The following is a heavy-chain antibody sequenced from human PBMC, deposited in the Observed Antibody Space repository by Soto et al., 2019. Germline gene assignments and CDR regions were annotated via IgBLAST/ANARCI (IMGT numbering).Heavy chain of an antibody. V-gene: IGHV3-11*01. CDR1: GFIFSDYY. D-gene: IGHD3-10*01. CDR2: ISSGAKTV. Sequence: QVRLVESGGGLVQPGGSLRLSCAASGFIFSDYYMSWIRQAPGKGLEWVSDISSGAKTVHYADSMKGLFTVSRDNTKKSLYLDINSLRAEDTGVYFCARDTLPSVHGRGWDVWGQGTTVTVSS. CDR3: ARDTLPSVHGRGWDV. J-gene: IGHJ6*02.